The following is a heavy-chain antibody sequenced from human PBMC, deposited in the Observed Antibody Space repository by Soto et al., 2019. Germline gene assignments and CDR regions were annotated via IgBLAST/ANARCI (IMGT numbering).Heavy chain of an antibody. CDR1: GSTFSSYA. D-gene: IGHD2-15*01. Sequence: SVKISCKASGSTFSSYAISWVRQAPGQGLEWMGGIIPIFGTANYAQKFQGRVTITADESTSTAYMELSSLRSEDTAVYYCARGIGDSYAFDIWGKGTMVTVSS. V-gene: IGHV1-69*13. CDR3: ARGIGDSYAFDI. J-gene: IGHJ3*02. CDR2: IIPIFGTA.